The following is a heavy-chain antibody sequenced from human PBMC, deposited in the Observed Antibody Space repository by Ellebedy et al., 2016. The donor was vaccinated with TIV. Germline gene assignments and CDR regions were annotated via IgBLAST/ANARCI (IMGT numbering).Heavy chain of an antibody. D-gene: IGHD6-13*01. V-gene: IGHV3-21*05. CDR3: ARGYSSSWSPKFDH. CDR1: GFTFTSFS. Sequence: GESLKISCAASGFTFTSFSMNWVRQVPGKGLEWVSYISSSSSLTYYADSVKGRFTISRDNAKNSLFLQMNSLRPEDTAVYYCARGYSSSWSPKFDHWGQGSLVTVSS. J-gene: IGHJ4*02. CDR2: ISSSSSLT.